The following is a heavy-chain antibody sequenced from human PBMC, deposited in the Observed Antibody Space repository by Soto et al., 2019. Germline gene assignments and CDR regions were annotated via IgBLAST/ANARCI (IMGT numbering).Heavy chain of an antibody. CDR2: IIPTFGTP. J-gene: IGHJ4*02. Sequence: QVQLVQSGTVVQRRGSSVKVSCQASGGTFSSHGMAWVRQAPGQGLEWMGGIIPTFGTPTYAPKFQGRVTLTADKSTNTAYMELSSLRSEDTVVYYCASERSAQYFDFWGQGTLINVSS. CDR1: GGTFSSHG. V-gene: IGHV1-69*06. CDR3: ASERSAQYFDF. D-gene: IGHD1-26*01.